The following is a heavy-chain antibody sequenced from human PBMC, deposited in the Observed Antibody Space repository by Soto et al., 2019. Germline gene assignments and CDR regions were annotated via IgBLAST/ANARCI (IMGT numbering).Heavy chain of an antibody. V-gene: IGHV3-66*01. D-gene: IGHD3-10*01. J-gene: IGHJ4*02. CDR1: GFTVSSNY. CDR2: IYSGGST. Sequence: PGGSLRLSCAASGFTVSSNYMSWVRQAPGKGLEWVSVIYSGGSTYYADSVKGRFTISRDNSKNTLYLQMNSLRAEDTAVFYLARDYYGSGSYPSAPSWDYWGQGTLVTVSS. CDR3: ARDYYGSGSYPSAPSWDY.